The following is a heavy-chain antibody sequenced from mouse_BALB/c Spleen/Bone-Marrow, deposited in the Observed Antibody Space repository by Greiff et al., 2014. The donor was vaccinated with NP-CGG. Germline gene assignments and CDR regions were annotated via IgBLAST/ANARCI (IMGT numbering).Heavy chain of an antibody. Sequence: EVKLMESGTVLARPGASLRMSCKASGYTFTNYWISWIKQRPGQGLEWIGAIYPGNNDAKYTQKFKAKAKLTAVTSTSTADMELSSLTNEDSAVYYCARNWDWVFAYWGQGTLVTVSA. CDR1: GYTFTNYW. CDR3: ARNWDWVFAY. CDR2: IYPGNNDA. D-gene: IGHD4-1*01. J-gene: IGHJ3*01. V-gene: IGHV1-5*01.